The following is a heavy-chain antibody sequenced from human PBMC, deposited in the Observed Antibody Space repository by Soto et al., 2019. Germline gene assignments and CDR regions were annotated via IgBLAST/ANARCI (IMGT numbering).Heavy chain of an antibody. V-gene: IGHV3-9*01. J-gene: IGHJ5*02. CDR2: ISWNSGKI. Sequence: PGGSLRLSCAASGFTFDDYAMHWVRRAPGEGLEWVSGISWNSGKIAYADSVRGRFTISRDNAKNSLYLQMNSLRTEDTALYYCARDIGYSGFNGFDPWGQGTLVTVSS. CDR1: GFTFDDYA. CDR3: ARDIGYSGFNGFDP. D-gene: IGHD5-12*01.